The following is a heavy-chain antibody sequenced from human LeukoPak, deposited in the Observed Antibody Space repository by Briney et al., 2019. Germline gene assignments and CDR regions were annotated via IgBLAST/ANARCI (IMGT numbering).Heavy chain of an antibody. CDR1: GYTFTGYY. CDR2: INPNSGGT. D-gene: IGHD3/OR15-3a*01. Sequence: ASVKVSCKASGYTFTGYYMHWVRQAPGQGLEWMGWINPNSGGTNYAQKFQRRVTMTRETSISTAYMELSRLRSDDTAVYYCAREGGLGVENCWFDPWGQGTLVTVSS. CDR3: AREGGLGVENCWFDP. J-gene: IGHJ5*02. V-gene: IGHV1-2*02.